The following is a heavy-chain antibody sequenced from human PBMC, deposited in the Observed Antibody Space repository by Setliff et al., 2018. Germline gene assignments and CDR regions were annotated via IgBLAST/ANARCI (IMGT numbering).Heavy chain of an antibody. Sequence: GASVKVSCKASGGTFSSYTISWVRQAPGQGLEWMGRIIPILGIANYAQKFQGRVTITADKSTSTAYMELSSLRSEDTAVYYCARDTIQDAFDIWGQGTMVTVPS. CDR1: GGTFSSYT. CDR3: ARDTIQDAFDI. V-gene: IGHV1-69*04. D-gene: IGHD3-3*01. CDR2: IIPILGIA. J-gene: IGHJ3*02.